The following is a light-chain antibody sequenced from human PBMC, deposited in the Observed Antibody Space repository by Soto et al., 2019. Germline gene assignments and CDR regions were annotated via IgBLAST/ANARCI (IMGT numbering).Light chain of an antibody. Sequence: EIVLTQSPGTLSLSQGERATLSCRASQSISSSYLAWYQQRPGQAPRLLIFGASYRATGIPDRFSGSGSGTDFTLTISRLEPEDFAVYYCQQYSSSPPEFTFGPGTRVDSK. CDR3: QQYSSSPPEFT. V-gene: IGKV3-20*01. J-gene: IGKJ3*01. CDR1: QSISSSY. CDR2: GAS.